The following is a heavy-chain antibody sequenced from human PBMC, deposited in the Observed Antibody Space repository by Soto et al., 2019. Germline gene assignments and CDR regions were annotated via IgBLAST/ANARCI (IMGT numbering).Heavy chain of an antibody. CDR1: GFTFSSYS. D-gene: IGHD6-13*01. V-gene: IGHV3-21*01. J-gene: IGHJ5*02. CDR3: ARDYYIAAAGLSNWFDP. Sequence: PGGSLRLSCAASGFTFSSYSMNWVRQAPGKGLEWVSSISSSSSYIYYADSVKGRFTISRDNAKNSLYLQMNSLRAEDTAVYYCARDYYIAAAGLSNWFDPWGEGTLVTVSS. CDR2: ISSSSSYI.